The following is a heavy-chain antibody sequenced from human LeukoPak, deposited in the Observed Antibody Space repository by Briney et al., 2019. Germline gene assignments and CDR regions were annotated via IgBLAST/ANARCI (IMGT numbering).Heavy chain of an antibody. CDR1: GFTFSSFA. V-gene: IGHV3-23*01. CDR2: ISDSGGIT. D-gene: IGHD3-10*01. J-gene: IGHJ4*02. CDR3: AKKLFTGMGYYFDS. Sequence: GRSLRLSCAASGFTFSSFAMSWVRQASGKGLEWVSTISDSGGITDYADSVKGRFTISRDNSKNTLYLQMNSLRAEDTAVYYCAKKLFTGMGYYFDSWGQGTLVTVSS.